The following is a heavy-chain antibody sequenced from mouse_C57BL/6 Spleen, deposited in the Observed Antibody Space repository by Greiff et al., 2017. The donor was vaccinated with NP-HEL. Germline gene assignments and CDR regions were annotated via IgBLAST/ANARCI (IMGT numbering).Heavy chain of an antibody. CDR2: ISNGGGST. D-gene: IGHD2-4*01. J-gene: IGHJ2*01. Sequence: EVKLVESGGGLVQPGGSLKLSCAASGFTFSDYYMSWVRQTPEKRLEWVAYISNGGGSTYYPDTVKGRFTISRDNAKNTLYLQMSRLKSEDTAMYYGARRDDDYDGGGCDYWGQGTTLTGAS. CDR1: GFTFSDYY. CDR3: ARRDDDYDGGGCDY. V-gene: IGHV5-12*01.